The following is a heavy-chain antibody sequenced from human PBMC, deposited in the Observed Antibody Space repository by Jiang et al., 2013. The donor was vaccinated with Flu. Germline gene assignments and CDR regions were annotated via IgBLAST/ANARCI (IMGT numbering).Heavy chain of an antibody. D-gene: IGHD2-21*01. CDR3: ARHLDSEVVIGSLGLAF. Sequence: GAEVKKPGESLKISCKGSGYSFINYWIAWVRQMPGKGLEWMAVMHPHTSDIKYGPSFQGQVSVSADKSISTAYLQWRSLKASDTAMYYCARHLDSEVVIGSLGLAFWGQGTRVTVSS. CDR1: GYSFINYW. CDR2: MHPHTSDI. J-gene: IGHJ1*01. V-gene: IGHV5-51*01.